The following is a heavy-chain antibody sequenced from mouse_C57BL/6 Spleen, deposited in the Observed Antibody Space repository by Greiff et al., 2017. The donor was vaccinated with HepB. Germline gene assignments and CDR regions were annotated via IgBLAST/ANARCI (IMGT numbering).Heavy chain of an antibody. V-gene: IGHV1-15*01. CDR2: IDPETGGT. Sequence: LQESGAELVRPGASVTLSCKASGYTFTDYEMHWVKQTPVHGLEWIGAIDPETGGTAYNQKFKGKALLTADKSSSTAYMELRSLTSEDSAVYYCTRVTYDYDGYYFDDWGQGTTLTVSS. D-gene: IGHD2-4*01. CDR1: GYTFTDYE. CDR3: TRVTYDYDGYYFDD. J-gene: IGHJ2*01.